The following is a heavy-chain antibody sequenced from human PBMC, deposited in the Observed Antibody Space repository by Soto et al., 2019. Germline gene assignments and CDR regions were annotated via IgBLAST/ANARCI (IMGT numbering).Heavy chain of an antibody. CDR1: GYTFINYY. Sequence: ASVKVSCKASGYTFINYYMHWVRQAPGQGLEWMGIINPNGGSTTYAQKFQDRVTLTRDTSTNTVNMELSSLRSEDTAVYYCAREKWLVRRNDPFDIWGQGTMVTVSS. V-gene: IGHV1-46*01. D-gene: IGHD6-19*01. J-gene: IGHJ3*02. CDR3: AREKWLVRRNDPFDI. CDR2: INPNGGST.